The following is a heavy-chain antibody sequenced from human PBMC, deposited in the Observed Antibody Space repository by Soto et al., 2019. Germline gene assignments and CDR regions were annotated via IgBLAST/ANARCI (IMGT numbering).Heavy chain of an antibody. Sequence: ASVKVSCKASGYTFTSYDINWVRQATGQGLEWMGWMNPNSGNTGYAQKFQGRVTITRNNSISTAYMELSSLRSEDTAVYYCARSLYSSSSWDYGMDVWGQGTTVTVSS. CDR1: GYTFTSYD. D-gene: IGHD6-6*01. V-gene: IGHV1-8*01. J-gene: IGHJ6*02. CDR3: ARSLYSSSSWDYGMDV. CDR2: MNPNSGNT.